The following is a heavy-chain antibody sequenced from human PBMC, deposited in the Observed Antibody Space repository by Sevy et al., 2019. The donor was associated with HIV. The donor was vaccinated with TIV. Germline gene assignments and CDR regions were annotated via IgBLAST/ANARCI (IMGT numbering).Heavy chain of an antibody. J-gene: IGHJ6*02. Sequence: GGSLRLSCAVSGLTCRNLWMSWVRQAPGKGLEWVANIKQDGSDKYYVDSVRGRFTISRDNAKNSLFLQVNSLRADDTAVYYCARSYFGSGTSYGMDVWGRGTTVTVSS. D-gene: IGHD3-10*01. CDR2: IKQDGSDK. CDR1: GLTCRNLW. CDR3: ARSYFGSGTSYGMDV. V-gene: IGHV3-7*01.